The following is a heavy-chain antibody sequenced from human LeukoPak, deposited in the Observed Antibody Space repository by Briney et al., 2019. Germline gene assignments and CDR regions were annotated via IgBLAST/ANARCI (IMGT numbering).Heavy chain of an antibody. CDR1: GGSFSGYY. CDR2: INHSGST. Sequence: SETLSLTCAVYGGSFSGYYWSWIRQPPGKGLEWIGEINHSGSTNYNPSLKSRVTISIDTSKNHFSLKVASVTAADTALYYCARGRSSGYGHLNYWGQGTLVTVSS. V-gene: IGHV4-34*01. J-gene: IGHJ4*02. D-gene: IGHD3-22*01. CDR3: ARGRSSGYGHLNY.